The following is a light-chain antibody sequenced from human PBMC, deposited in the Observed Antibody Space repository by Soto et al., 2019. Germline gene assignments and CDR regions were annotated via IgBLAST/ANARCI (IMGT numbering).Light chain of an antibody. J-gene: IGLJ1*01. Sequence: QSALTQPPSASGSPGQSVSISCTGTSSDVGGSKFVSWYQHHPGKAPKLMIYDVSERPSGVPDRFSGSKSGNTATLTVSGLQAEDEADYYCASDAGSNTLIFGTGTQLTVL. CDR1: SSDVGGSKF. V-gene: IGLV2-8*01. CDR3: ASDAGSNTLI. CDR2: DVS.